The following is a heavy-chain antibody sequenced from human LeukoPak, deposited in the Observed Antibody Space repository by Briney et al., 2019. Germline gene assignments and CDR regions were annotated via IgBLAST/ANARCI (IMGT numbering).Heavy chain of an antibody. CDR1: GFTFSDYY. J-gene: IGHJ4*02. V-gene: IGHV3-33*08. D-gene: IGHD2-15*01. CDR2: IWYDGSNK. CDR3: ARDRYCSGGSCYGGDPFDY. Sequence: PGGSLRLSCAASGFTFSDYYMSWIRQAPGKGLEWVAVIWYDGSNKYYADSVKGRFTISRDNSKNTLYLQMNSLRAEDTAVYYCARDRYCSGGSCYGGDPFDYWGQGTLVTVSS.